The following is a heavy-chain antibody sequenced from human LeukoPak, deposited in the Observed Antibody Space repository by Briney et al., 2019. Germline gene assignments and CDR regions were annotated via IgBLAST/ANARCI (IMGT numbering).Heavy chain of an antibody. CDR1: GGTFSSYA. D-gene: IGHD3-10*01. J-gene: IGHJ5*02. CDR3: ARAMVRGVIWWFDP. Sequence: GSSVKVSCKASGGTFSSYAISWVRQAPGQGLEWMGGIIPIFGTANYAQKFQGRVTITADKSTSTAYMELSSLRSEDTAVYYCARAMVRGVIWWFDPCGQGTLVTVSS. V-gene: IGHV1-69*06. CDR2: IIPIFGTA.